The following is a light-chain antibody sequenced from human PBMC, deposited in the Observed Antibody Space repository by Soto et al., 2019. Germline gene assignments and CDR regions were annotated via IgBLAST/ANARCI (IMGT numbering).Light chain of an antibody. V-gene: IGLV2-23*01. CDR2: EGS. J-gene: IGLJ1*01. CDR3: CSYAGSRTIYV. Sequence: QSVLTQPASVSGSPGQSITISCTGSSSDVGGYKYVSWYQQHPGKAPKLMIYEGSKRPSGVSNRFSGSKSGNTASLTISGLQAEDEADYYCCSYAGSRTIYVFGTGTKLTVL. CDR1: SSDVGGYKY.